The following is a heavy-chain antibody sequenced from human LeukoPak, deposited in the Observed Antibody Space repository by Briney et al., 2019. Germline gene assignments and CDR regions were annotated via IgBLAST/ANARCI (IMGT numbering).Heavy chain of an antibody. D-gene: IGHD3-22*01. CDR2: INHSGST. Sequence: SETLSLTYAVYGGSFSGYYWSWIRQPPGKGLEWIGEINHSGSTNYNPSLKSRVTISVDTSKNQFSLKLSSVTAADTAVYYCARVSHYYDSSGYRLPDYWGQGTLVTVSS. CDR1: GGSFSGYY. CDR3: ARVSHYYDSSGYRLPDY. V-gene: IGHV4-34*01. J-gene: IGHJ4*02.